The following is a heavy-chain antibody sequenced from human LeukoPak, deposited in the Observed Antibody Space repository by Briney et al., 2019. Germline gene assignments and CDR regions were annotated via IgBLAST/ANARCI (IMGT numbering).Heavy chain of an antibody. Sequence: ASAKVSCEASGGTFSSYAISWVRQAPGQGLEWMGGIIPIFGTANYAQKFQGRVTITADESTSTAYMELSSLRSEDTAVYYCARGYCSSTSCYGGWFDPWGQGTLVTVSS. CDR3: ARGYCSSTSCYGGWFDP. J-gene: IGHJ5*02. CDR1: GGTFSSYA. V-gene: IGHV1-69*01. CDR2: IIPIFGTA. D-gene: IGHD2-2*01.